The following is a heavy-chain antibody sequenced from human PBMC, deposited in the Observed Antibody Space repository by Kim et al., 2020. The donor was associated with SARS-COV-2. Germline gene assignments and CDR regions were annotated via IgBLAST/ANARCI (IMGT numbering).Heavy chain of an antibody. CDR3: AKSTAIGVFVKGADL. D-gene: IGHD3-3*01. J-gene: IGHJ5*02. CDR2: IGGAGTTT. Sequence: GGSLRLSCAASGFTFNNYPMSWVRQAPGKGLEWVSGIGGAGTTTYYADSVKGRFSISRDNTKNTVFLQMNSLRVEDTAIYYCAKSTAIGVFVKGADLWGQGNLVTVPS. V-gene: IGHV3-23*01. CDR1: GFTFNNYP.